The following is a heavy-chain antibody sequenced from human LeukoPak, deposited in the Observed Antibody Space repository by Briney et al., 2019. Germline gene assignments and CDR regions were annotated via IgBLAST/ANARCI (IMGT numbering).Heavy chain of an antibody. D-gene: IGHD3-22*01. V-gene: IGHV4-59*08. CDR2: IYYSGST. J-gene: IGHJ4*02. Sequence: SETLSLTCTVSGGSISSYYWSWIRQPPGKGLEWIGYIYYSGSTNYNPSLKSRVTISVDTSKNQFSLKLSSVTAADTAVYYCARGCYYDSSGYYCDYWGQGTLVTVSS. CDR1: GGSISSYY. CDR3: ARGCYYDSSGYYCDY.